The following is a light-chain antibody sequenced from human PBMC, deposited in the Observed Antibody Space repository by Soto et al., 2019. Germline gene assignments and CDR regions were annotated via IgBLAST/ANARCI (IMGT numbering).Light chain of an antibody. CDR1: QSVSKY. Sequence: EIVLTQSPATLSLSPGERATISCRASQSVSKYLAWYQQKPGQAPRLLIYDASSRATGIPARFSGSGSGTDFTLTISSLEPEDFAVYYCQQRSNWPPGFTFGQGTKLEIK. CDR3: QQRSNWPPGFT. J-gene: IGKJ2*01. CDR2: DAS. V-gene: IGKV3-11*01.